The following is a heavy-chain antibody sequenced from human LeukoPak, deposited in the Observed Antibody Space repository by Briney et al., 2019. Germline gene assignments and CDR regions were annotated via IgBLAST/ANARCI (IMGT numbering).Heavy chain of an antibody. D-gene: IGHD6-6*01. J-gene: IGHJ4*02. CDR2: ISSSGSTI. V-gene: IGHV3-11*01. Sequence: GGSLRLSCAAAGFTFSDYYMSWIRQAPGKGLEWVSYISSSGSTIYYADSVKGRFTISRDNAKKSLYLQINSLRAEDTAVYYCAVDYYSSSDYWGQGALVTVSS. CDR3: AVDYYSSSDY. CDR1: GFTFSDYY.